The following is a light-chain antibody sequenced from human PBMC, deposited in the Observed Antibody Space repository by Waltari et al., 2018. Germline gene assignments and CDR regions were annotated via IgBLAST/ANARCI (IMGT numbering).Light chain of an antibody. CDR3: QEYNRFST. V-gene: IGKV1-5*01. J-gene: IGKJ1*01. CDR1: QSIRGW. CDR2: DAS. Sequence: DIQMTQSPSMLSASAGDRVTITCRASQSIRGWLAWYQMKPGLAPKLLIYDASNLGDGIPSRFSGSGFGTNFTLTINSLQPDDFATYYCQEYNRFSTFGLGAKV.